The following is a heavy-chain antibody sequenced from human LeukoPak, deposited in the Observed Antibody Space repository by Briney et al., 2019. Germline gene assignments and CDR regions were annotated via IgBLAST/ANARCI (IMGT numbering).Heavy chain of an antibody. V-gene: IGHV3-30*18. D-gene: IGHD3-16*01. CDR2: ISYDGSNK. Sequence: PGGSLRLSCAASGFTFSSYGMHWVRQAPGKGLEWVAVISYDGSNKYYADSVKGRFTISRDNSKNMLYLQMNSLRAEDTAVYYCAKDLFGSPLDYYYGMDVWGQGTTVTVSS. J-gene: IGHJ6*02. CDR1: GFTFSSYG. CDR3: AKDLFGSPLDYYYGMDV.